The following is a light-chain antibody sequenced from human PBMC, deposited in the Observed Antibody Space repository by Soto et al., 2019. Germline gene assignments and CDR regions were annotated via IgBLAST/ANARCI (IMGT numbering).Light chain of an antibody. CDR1: QDISSY. CDR2: AAS. V-gene: IGKV1-9*01. Sequence: IQLTQSPSSLSEFIGDRVTITCRASQDISSYLAWYQQKPGKAPKVLIFAASTLQTGVPSRFSGSGSGTDFTLTINSLQPEDFATYHCQQLSSLPYTFGQGTRLEIK. CDR3: QQLSSLPYT. J-gene: IGKJ2*01.